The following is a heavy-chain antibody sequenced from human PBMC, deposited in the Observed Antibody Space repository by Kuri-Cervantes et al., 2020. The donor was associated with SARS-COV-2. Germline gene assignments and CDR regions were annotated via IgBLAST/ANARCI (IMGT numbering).Heavy chain of an antibody. CDR1: GGSISSGDYY. Sequence: SETLSLTCTVSGGSISSGDYYWSWIRQPPGKGLEWIGSIYYSGSTYYNPSLKSRVTISVDTSKNQFSLKLSSVTAADTAVYYCARHPLIAAAANYFDYWGQGTLVTVSS. V-gene: IGHV4-39*01. CDR3: ARHPLIAAAANYFDY. J-gene: IGHJ4*02. CDR2: IYYSGST. D-gene: IGHD6-13*01.